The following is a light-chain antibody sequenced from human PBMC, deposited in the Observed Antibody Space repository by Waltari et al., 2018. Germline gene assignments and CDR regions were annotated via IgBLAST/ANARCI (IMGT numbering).Light chain of an antibody. CDR2: GVS. J-gene: IGLJ2*01. Sequence: QSALTQPASVSGSPGQSITISCTGTSSDVGGHNYVSWYQQHPGNAPKLMISGVSNRPLGVSNGKAGSKSGNTASLTIAGLQAEDEADYYCSSYTSSSTYVVFGGGTKLTVL. CDR1: SSDVGGHNY. CDR3: SSYTSSSTYVV. V-gene: IGLV2-14*01.